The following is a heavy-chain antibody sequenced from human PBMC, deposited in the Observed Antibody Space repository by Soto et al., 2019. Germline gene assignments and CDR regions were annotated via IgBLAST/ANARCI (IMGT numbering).Heavy chain of an antibody. CDR3: ARGERYYDILTGYIKPHFDY. D-gene: IGHD3-9*01. Sequence: GGSLRLSCAASGFTFSSYAMHWVRQAPGKGLEWVAVISYDGSNKYYADSVKGRFTISRDNSKNTLYLQMNSLRAEDTAVYYCARGERYYDILTGYIKPHFDYWGQGTLVTVSS. CDR2: ISYDGSNK. J-gene: IGHJ4*02. V-gene: IGHV3-30-3*01. CDR1: GFTFSSYA.